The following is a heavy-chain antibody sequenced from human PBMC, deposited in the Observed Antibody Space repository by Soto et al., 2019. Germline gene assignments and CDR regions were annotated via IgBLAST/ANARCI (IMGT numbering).Heavy chain of an antibody. CDR2: VSANIGKT. CDR1: GYTFTSYG. Sequence: ASVKVSCKASGYTFTSYGISWVRQAPGQGLEWMGRVSANIGKTNYAQKLQGRVTITADKSTSTAYMELSSLRSEDTAVYYCARGGVPAADYYMDVWGKGTTVTVSS. D-gene: IGHD2-2*01. V-gene: IGHV1-18*01. J-gene: IGHJ6*03. CDR3: ARGGVPAADYYMDV.